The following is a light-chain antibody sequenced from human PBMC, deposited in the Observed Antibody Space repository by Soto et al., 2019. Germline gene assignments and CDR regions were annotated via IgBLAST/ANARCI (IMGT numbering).Light chain of an antibody. Sequence: DIQMTQSPSSLSASVGDRVTITCRASQAIRNDVGWYQQKPGKAPNLLIYAASHLHSGVPSRFSGSGSGTDFTLTISSLQPEDFATYFCQQANSFPFTFGPGTKVDIK. V-gene: IGKV1-12*01. J-gene: IGKJ3*01. CDR3: QQANSFPFT. CDR2: AAS. CDR1: QAIRND.